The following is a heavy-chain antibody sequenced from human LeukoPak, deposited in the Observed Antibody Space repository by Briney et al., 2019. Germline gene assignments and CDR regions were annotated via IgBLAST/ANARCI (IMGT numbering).Heavy chain of an antibody. CDR3: AKDHESDGYPCLDH. Sequence: PGGSLRLSCAASGFTFSRLAMTWVRQAPGKGLEWVSTISASGPYYADAVRGRFTISRDNSRNTLSLQMDSLRAEDTAVYYCAKDHESDGYPCLDHWGRGTLVTVSS. CDR2: ISASGP. CDR1: GFTFSRLA. V-gene: IGHV3-23*01. J-gene: IGHJ4*02. D-gene: IGHD3-22*01.